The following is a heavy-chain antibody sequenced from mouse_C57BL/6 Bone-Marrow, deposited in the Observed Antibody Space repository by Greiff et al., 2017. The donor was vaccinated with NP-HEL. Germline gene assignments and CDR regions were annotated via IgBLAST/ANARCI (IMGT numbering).Heavy chain of an antibody. V-gene: IGHV1-64*01. D-gene: IGHD2-3*01. Sequence: QVQLQQPGAELVKPGASVKLSCKASGYTFTSYWMHWVKQRPGQGLEWIGMIHPNGGSTNYNEKFKSKATLTVDKSSSTAYMQLSSLTSEDSAVYYCARAGYYDFDYWGQGTTLTVSS. CDR2: IHPNGGST. J-gene: IGHJ2*01. CDR1: GYTFTSYW. CDR3: ARAGYYDFDY.